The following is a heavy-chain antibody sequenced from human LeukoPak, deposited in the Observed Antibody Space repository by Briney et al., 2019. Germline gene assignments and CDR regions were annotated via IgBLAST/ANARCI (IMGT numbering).Heavy chain of an antibody. Sequence: PGGSLRLSCAASGFTFSSYAMHWDRQAPGKGLEWVGRIKSKTDGGTTDYAAPVKGRFTISRDDSKNTLYLQMNSLKTEDTAVYYCTTAPYYDFWSGYYLHHDWGQGTLVTVSS. V-gene: IGHV3-15*01. CDR3: TTAPYYDFWSGYYLHHD. CDR1: GFTFSSYA. D-gene: IGHD3-3*01. J-gene: IGHJ4*02. CDR2: IKSKTDGGTT.